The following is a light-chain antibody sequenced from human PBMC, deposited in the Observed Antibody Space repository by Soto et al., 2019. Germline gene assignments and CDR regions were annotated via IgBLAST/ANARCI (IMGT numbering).Light chain of an antibody. Sequence: DIQMTQSPSPLSASVGDRVIISGRASQSIGNYVHLYQQKAGKAPNLLIYGVSNLQSGVPSRFSGSGSGTDFTLTITSLQPEDFATYYCQQSYNMPAFGQGTKVDIK. CDR3: QQSYNMPA. CDR1: QSIGNY. V-gene: IGKV1-39*01. CDR2: GVS. J-gene: IGKJ1*01.